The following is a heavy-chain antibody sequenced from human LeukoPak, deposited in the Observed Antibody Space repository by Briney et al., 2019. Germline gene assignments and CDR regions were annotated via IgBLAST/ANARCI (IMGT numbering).Heavy chain of an antibody. J-gene: IGHJ4*02. Sequence: KPSETLSLTCTVPGGSTSSFYWSWFRQPARKGLEWIGRIYITVSTNYNPTLKSRVTMSVDTSKRQFSLRLSSVTAADTAVYYCARSGGDFWSGSFGYLDYWGQGTLVTVSS. CDR3: ARSGGDFWSGSFGYLDY. V-gene: IGHV4-4*07. CDR1: GGSTSSFY. CDR2: IYITVST. D-gene: IGHD3-3*01.